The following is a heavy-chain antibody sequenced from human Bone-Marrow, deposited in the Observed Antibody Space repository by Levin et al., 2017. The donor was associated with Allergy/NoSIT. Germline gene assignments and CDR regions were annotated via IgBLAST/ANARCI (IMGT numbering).Heavy chain of an antibody. CDR1: GGSLGTYY. V-gene: IGHV4-34*01. J-gene: IGHJ4*02. D-gene: IGHD2-2*01. CDR2: TDRGGRT. CDR3: ARTMKSYCTSTSCYEFAF. Sequence: SQTLSLTCGVYGGSLGTYYWSWIRQSPGKGLEWIGETDRGGRTHYNPSLKSRVSISVDMSKNQFSLSLKSVTAADTGIYYCARTMKSYCTSTSCYEFAFWGQGTPVTVSS.